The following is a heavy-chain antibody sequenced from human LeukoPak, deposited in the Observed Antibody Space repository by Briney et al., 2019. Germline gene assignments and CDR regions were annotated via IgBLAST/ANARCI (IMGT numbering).Heavy chain of an antibody. CDR3: TRLDVVARRNTPVLSY. Sequence: GGSLTLSCAASGFIFSGSAMHWVRQPSGKGLEWVGRIRSKANSYSTAYAASVEGMFTISRDDSKNTAYLQMNHLKTEDTAVYYCTRLDVVARRNTPVLSYWGQGTLVTVSS. CDR2: IRSKANSYST. J-gene: IGHJ4*02. CDR1: GFIFSGSA. D-gene: IGHD5-12*01. V-gene: IGHV3-73*01.